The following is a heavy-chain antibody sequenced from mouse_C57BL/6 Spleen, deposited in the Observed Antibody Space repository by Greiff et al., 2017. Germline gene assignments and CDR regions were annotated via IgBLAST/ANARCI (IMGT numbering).Heavy chain of an antibody. V-gene: IGHV5-17*01. D-gene: IGHD1-1*01. CDR2: ISSGSSTI. J-gene: IGHJ1*03. CDR3: ARPGYYCGSSYDWYFDV. Sequence: EVQVVESGGGLVKPGGSLKLSCAASGFTFSDSGMHWVRQAPEKGLEWVAYISSGSSTIYYADTVKGRFTISRDNAKNTLFLQMTSLRSEDTAMYYCARPGYYCGSSYDWYFDVWGTGTTVTVSS. CDR1: GFTFSDSG.